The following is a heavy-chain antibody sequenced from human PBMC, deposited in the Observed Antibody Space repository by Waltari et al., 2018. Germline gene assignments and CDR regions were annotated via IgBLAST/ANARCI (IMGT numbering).Heavy chain of an antibody. CDR1: GFTFSSYA. J-gene: IGHJ4*02. D-gene: IGHD3-9*01. CDR3: ARATSVGITIFCDY. Sequence: EVQLLESGGGLVQPGGSLRLSCAASGFTFSSYAMSWVRQAPGKGLEWVSAISGSGGSTYYADSVKGRFTISRDNSKNTLYLQMNSLRAEDTAVYYCARATSVGITIFCDYWGQGTLVTVSS. V-gene: IGHV3-23*01. CDR2: ISGSGGST.